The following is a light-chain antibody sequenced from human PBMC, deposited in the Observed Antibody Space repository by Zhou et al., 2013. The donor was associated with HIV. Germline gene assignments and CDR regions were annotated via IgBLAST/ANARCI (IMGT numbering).Light chain of an antibody. V-gene: IGKV1-13*02. J-gene: IGKJ1*01. Sequence: AIQLTQSPPSLSASVGDRVTITCRASQGIGSALAWYQQKPGKAPKLLIYAASSLQSGVPSRFSGSGSGTEFTLTISSLQPDDFATYYCQQYNSYWTFGQGTKVEIK. CDR2: AAS. CDR1: QGIGSA. CDR3: QQYNSYWT.